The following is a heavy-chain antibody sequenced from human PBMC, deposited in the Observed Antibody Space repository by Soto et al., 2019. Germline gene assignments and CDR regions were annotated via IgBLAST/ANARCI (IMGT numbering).Heavy chain of an antibody. Sequence: EVQQVESGGVSVQPGGSLRLSCTASGFTLSNYWMHWVRQAPGKGLVWVSRINTDGSTTTYADSVKGRFTISRDNAKNTLYLQMNSLRDEDTAVYYCVRIRRGDGYTFGYWGQGTLVTVSS. D-gene: IGHD5-12*01. CDR2: INTDGSTT. CDR3: VRIRRGDGYTFGY. CDR1: GFTLSNYW. J-gene: IGHJ4*02. V-gene: IGHV3-74*02.